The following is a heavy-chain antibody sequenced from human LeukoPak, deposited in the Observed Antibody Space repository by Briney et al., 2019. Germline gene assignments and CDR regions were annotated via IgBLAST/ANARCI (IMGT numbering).Heavy chain of an antibody. CDR3: AKDSHDDYGDYSWFDP. D-gene: IGHD4-17*01. J-gene: IGHJ5*02. Sequence: GASVKVSCKASGYTFTDYALHWVRQAPGQSLEWMGWITTGRGETRYSQEFQRRITFTRDTSASTVYMDLSDLRSDDTAVYYCAKDSHDDYGDYSWFDPWGQGTLVTVSS. V-gene: IGHV1-3*04. CDR2: ITTGRGET. CDR1: GYTFTDYA.